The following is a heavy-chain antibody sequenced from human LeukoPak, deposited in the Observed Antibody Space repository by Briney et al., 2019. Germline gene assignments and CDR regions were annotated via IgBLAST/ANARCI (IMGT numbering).Heavy chain of an antibody. CDR1: GYSFTSYW. Sequence: GESLKISCKGSGYSFTSYWIGWVRQMPGKGLEWMGIIYPGDSDTRYSPSFQGQVTISADKSISTAYLQWSSLKASDTAMYYCARRGYCSGGSCRPVPFDIWGQGIMVTVSS. CDR2: IYPGDSDT. V-gene: IGHV5-51*01. D-gene: IGHD2-15*01. J-gene: IGHJ3*02. CDR3: ARRGYCSGGSCRPVPFDI.